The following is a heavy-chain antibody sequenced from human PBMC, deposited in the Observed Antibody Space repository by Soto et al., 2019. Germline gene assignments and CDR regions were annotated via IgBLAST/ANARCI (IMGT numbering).Heavy chain of an antibody. D-gene: IGHD6-13*01. J-gene: IGHJ6*02. CDR2: IYYDDGST. CDR3: ASGQQVILRYYYGLDV. CDR1: GFTVSTNY. V-gene: IGHV3-53*02. Sequence: EVQLVETGGGLIQPGGSLRLSCAVSGFTVSTNYMSWVRQAPGKGLEWVSVIYYDDGSTYYADSVKGRFSISRDSSRNTLYLQMNSLRAEDTAVYYCASGQQVILRYYYGLDVCGQGTTVTVSS.